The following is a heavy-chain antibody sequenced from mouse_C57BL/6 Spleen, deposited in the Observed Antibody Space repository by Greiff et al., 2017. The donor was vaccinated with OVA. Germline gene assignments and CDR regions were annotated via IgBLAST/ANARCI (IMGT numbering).Heavy chain of an antibody. CDR2: IDPNSGGT. Sequence: QVQLKQPGAELVKPGASVKLSCKASGYTFTSYWMHWVKQRPGRGLEWIGRIDPNSGGTKYNEKFKSKATLTVDKPSSTAYMQLSSLTSEDSAVYYCARETVYYGSSPWFAYWGQGTLVTVSA. CDR1: GYTFTSYW. J-gene: IGHJ3*01. CDR3: ARETVYYGSSPWFAY. V-gene: IGHV1-72*01. D-gene: IGHD1-1*01.